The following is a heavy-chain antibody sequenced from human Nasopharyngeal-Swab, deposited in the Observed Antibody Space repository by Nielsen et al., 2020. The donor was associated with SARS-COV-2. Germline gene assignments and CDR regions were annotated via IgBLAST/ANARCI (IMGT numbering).Heavy chain of an antibody. V-gene: IGHV1-46*01. D-gene: IGHD3-16*02. CDR3: ARDRGVNDYVWGSYRKSDAFDI. CDR2: INPSGGST. CDR1: GYTITSYY. Sequence: ASVKVSCKASGYTITSYYMHWVRQAPGQGLEWMGIINPSGGSTSYAQKFQGRVTMTRDTSTSTVYMELSSLRSEDTAVYYCARDRGVNDYVWGSYRKSDAFDIWGQGTMVTVSS. J-gene: IGHJ3*02.